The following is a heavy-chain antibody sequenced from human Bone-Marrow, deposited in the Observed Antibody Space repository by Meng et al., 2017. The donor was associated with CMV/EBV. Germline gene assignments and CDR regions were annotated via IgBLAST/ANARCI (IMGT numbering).Heavy chain of an antibody. J-gene: IGHJ5*01. CDR3: ARAGVVGAPGLGYWFDP. CDR2: INPILGIA. D-gene: IGHD1-26*01. Sequence: SVKVSCKASGCTFSSYAISWVRQARGQGLEWMGGINPILGIANYAQKFQGRVTITADKATSTAYMELSSLRSKDTALYYCARAGVVGAPGLGYWFDPWGQGKMVTVSS. CDR1: GCTFSSYA. V-gene: IGHV1-69*10.